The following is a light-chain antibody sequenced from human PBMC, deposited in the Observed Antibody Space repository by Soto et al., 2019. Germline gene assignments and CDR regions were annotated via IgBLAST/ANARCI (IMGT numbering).Light chain of an antibody. V-gene: IGKV3-15*01. J-gene: IGKJ4*01. CDR2: DTS. CDR3: QPYNNWPLS. Sequence: RLLEHCAGTVCRSRWERDTLTYRASQSVSSSYLAWYQQKPGQAPRLLIYDTSTRATGVPTRFSGSRSGAEFTLTINSLQSEDFAFYYCQPYNNWPLSFGGGTKVDIK. CDR1: QSVSSSY.